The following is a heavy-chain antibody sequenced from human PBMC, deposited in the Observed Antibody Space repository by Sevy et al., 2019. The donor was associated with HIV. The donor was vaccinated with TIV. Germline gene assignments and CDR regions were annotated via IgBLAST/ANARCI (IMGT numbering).Heavy chain of an antibody. J-gene: IGHJ2*01. CDR2: IGTAGDT. Sequence: GGSLRLSCAASGFSFGDYDMHWVRQLSGKGLEWVSSIGTAGDTYYLGSVEGRFTISRENGTNTVYLQRRSLRAGDTVTYYFVRGTASGSEILLGSSNADNWYFDLWGRGTLVTVSS. CDR1: GFSFGDYD. CDR3: VRGTASGSEILLGSSNADNWYFDL. V-gene: IGHV3-13*01. D-gene: IGHD3-10*01.